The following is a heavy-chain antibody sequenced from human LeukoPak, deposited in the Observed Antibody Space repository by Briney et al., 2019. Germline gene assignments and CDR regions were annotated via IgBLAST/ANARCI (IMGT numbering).Heavy chain of an antibody. D-gene: IGHD2-2*01. Sequence: ASVKVSCKASGGTFSSYALSWVRQAPGQGLECMGGIIPILDTANYAQKFQGRVTITADESTSTTYMELSSLRSDDTAVYYCARDPRYCRSPSCVVWGQGTLVTVSS. CDR2: IIPILDTA. CDR3: ARDPRYCRSPSCVV. V-gene: IGHV1-69*01. J-gene: IGHJ4*02. CDR1: GGTFSSYA.